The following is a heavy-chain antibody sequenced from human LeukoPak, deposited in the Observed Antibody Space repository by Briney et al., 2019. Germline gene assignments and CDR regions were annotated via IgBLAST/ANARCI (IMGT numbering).Heavy chain of an antibody. CDR1: GYTFTSYG. J-gene: IGHJ4*02. CDR3: ARVPADYVWGSYRQIRGPYYFDY. CDR2: ISAYNGNT. V-gene: IGHV1-18*01. D-gene: IGHD3-16*02. Sequence: ASVKVSCQASGYTFTSYGISWVRQAPGQGLEWMGWISAYNGNTNYAQKLQGRVTMTTDTSTSTAYMELRSLRSDDTAVYYCARVPADYVWGSYRQIRGPYYFDYWGQGTLVTVSS.